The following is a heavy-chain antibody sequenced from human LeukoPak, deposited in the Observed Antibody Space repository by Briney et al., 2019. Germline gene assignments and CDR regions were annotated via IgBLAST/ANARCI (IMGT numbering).Heavy chain of an antibody. D-gene: IGHD3-9*01. CDR3: AKDSDYDILTGYYNPFDY. J-gene: IGHJ4*02. CDR2: IRYDGSNK. V-gene: IGHV3-30*02. Sequence: GGPLRLSCAASGFTFSSYGMHWVRQAPGKGLEWVAFIRYDGSNKYYADSVKGRFTISRDNSKNTLYLQMNSLRAEDTAVYYCAKDSDYDILTGYYNPFDYWGQGTLVTVSS. CDR1: GFTFSSYG.